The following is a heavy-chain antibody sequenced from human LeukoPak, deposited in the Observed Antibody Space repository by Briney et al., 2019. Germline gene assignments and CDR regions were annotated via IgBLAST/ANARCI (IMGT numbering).Heavy chain of an antibody. CDR3: ATHDYGDY. CDR1: GFTFDNYA. Sequence: GGSLRLSCAASGFTFDNYAMSWVRQAPGKGLEWVSAISGSGGSRYYADSVKGRFTISRDNSKNIVYLQMNSLGAEDTAVYYCATHDYGDYWGQGTLVTVSS. D-gene: IGHD4-17*01. CDR2: ISGSGGSR. J-gene: IGHJ4*02. V-gene: IGHV3-23*01.